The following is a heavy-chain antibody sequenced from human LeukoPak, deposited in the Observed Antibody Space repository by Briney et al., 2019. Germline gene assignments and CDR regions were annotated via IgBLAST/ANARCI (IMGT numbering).Heavy chain of an antibody. D-gene: IGHD2-15*01. CDR3: ASIVVAATRGAFDI. J-gene: IGHJ3*02. CDR1: GYSFTSYW. CDR2: IYPGDSDT. Sequence: GESLKISCKGSGYSFTSYWSGWVGQMHGKGLEWMGIIYPGDSDTRYSPSFQGQFTISADKSISTAYLQWSSLKASHTAMYYCASIVVAATRGAFDIWGQGTMVTVSS. V-gene: IGHV5-51*02.